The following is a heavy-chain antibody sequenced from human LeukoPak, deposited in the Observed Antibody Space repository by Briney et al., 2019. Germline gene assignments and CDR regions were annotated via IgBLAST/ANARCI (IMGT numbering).Heavy chain of an antibody. CDR1: GFSFRNYV. Sequence: PGGSLRPSCAASGFSFRNYVMMWVRQAPGKGLEWVSFIGTSGGDIDYADSVKGRFSISRDNAKNTLSLQMNSLRVDDTAVYYCARDPNWGSGYWGQGTLVTVSS. D-gene: IGHD7-27*01. CDR2: IGTSGGDI. V-gene: IGHV3-23*01. CDR3: ARDPNWGSGY. J-gene: IGHJ4*02.